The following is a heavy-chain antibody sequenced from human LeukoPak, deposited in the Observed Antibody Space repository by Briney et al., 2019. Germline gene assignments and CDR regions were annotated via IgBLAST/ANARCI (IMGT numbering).Heavy chain of an antibody. CDR3: ARNTGYYYYYYGMDV. CDR2: IYYSGST. Sequence: PSETLSLTCTVSGGSISSYYWSWIRQPPGKGLEWIGYIYYSGSTNYNPSLKSRVTISVDTSKNQFSLKLSSVTAADTAVYYCARNTGYYYYYYGMDVWGQGTTVTVSS. J-gene: IGHJ6*02. CDR1: GGSISSYY. D-gene: IGHD5-18*01. V-gene: IGHV4-59*01.